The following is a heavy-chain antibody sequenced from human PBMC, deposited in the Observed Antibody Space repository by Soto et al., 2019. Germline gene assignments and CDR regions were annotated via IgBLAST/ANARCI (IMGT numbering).Heavy chain of an antibody. D-gene: IGHD3-22*01. J-gene: IGHJ4*02. CDR1: GFTFSSYA. CDR2: ISGSGGST. Sequence: PGGSLRLSCAASGFTFSSYAMSWVRQAPGKGLEWVSAISGSGGSTYYADSVKGRFTISRDNSKNTLYLQMNSLRAEDTAVYYCAKDITMIVVVITEGPFDYWGQGTLVTVSS. CDR3: AKDITMIVVVITEGPFDY. V-gene: IGHV3-23*01.